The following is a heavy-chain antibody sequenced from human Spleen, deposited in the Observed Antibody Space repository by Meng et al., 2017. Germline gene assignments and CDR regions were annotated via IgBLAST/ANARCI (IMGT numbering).Heavy chain of an antibody. D-gene: IGHD1-1*01. CDR2: IKEDGSEK. CDR3: TGHTDY. Sequence: GESLKISCAASGFIFSEYWMNWVRQAPGKGLEWVANIKEDGSEKYYVDSVKGRFTISRDNAKNSLSLQMNSLKTEDTAVYYCTGHTDYWGQGALVTVSS. CDR1: GFIFSEYW. J-gene: IGHJ4*02. V-gene: IGHV3-7*03.